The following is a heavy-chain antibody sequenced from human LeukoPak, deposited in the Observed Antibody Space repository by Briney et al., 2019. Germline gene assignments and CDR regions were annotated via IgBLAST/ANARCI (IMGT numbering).Heavy chain of an antibody. CDR3: AKASNSGSYGYYFDY. CDR1: GFTFDDYG. J-gene: IGHJ4*02. CDR2: ISWNSGDI. V-gene: IGHV3-9*01. Sequence: GGSLSLSCAASGFTFDDYGMHWVRQAPGKGLEWASGISWNSGDIDCADSVKGRFTISRDNAKKSLYLQMNSLRAEDTALYYCAKASNSGSYGYYFDYWGQGTLVTVSS. D-gene: IGHD1-26*01.